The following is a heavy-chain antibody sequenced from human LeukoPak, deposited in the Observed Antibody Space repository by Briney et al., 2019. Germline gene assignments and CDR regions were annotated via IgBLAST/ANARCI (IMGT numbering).Heavy chain of an antibody. CDR3: ARGGLGRTYYDFWSGYSPFDY. CDR2: IKPSGGST. CDR1: GYTFTSYY. V-gene: IGHV1-46*01. D-gene: IGHD3-3*01. J-gene: IGHJ4*02. Sequence: ASVKVSCKASGYTFTSYYMHWVRQAPGQGLEWMGIIKPSGGSTSYAQKFQGRVTMTRDTSTSTVYMELSSLRSEDTAVYYCARGGLGRTYYDFWSGYSPFDYWGQGTLVTVSS.